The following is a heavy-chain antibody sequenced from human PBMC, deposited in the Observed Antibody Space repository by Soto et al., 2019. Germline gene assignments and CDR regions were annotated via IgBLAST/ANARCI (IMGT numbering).Heavy chain of an antibody. J-gene: IGHJ4*02. CDR3: TRYFDLFTRHFDS. Sequence: GGSLRLSCAASGFTFSKYWMHWVRQVPGQGLVWVSRINPDGNTIIYADSVKGRFTISRDNAKNTLYLQMDNLRADDTAVYFCTRYFDLFTRHFDSWGQGTLVTVSS. CDR1: GFTFSKYW. CDR2: INPDGNTI. V-gene: IGHV3-74*01.